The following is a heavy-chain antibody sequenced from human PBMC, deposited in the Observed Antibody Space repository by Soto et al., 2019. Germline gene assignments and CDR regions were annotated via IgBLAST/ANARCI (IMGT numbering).Heavy chain of an antibody. CDR2: ITWNSNVI. CDR3: TRGGPDAFCGGGRCYFDY. V-gene: IGHV3-9*01. Sequence: EVQLVESGGGLVQPGRSLRLSCAASGFTFDDFAMHWVRRVPGKGLEWGSSITWNSNVIGYADSVKGRFTISIDNAKNSLYLQMNSLRPEDTAFYYCTRGGPDAFCGGGRCYFDYWGQGTLVTVSS. D-gene: IGHD2-15*01. CDR1: GFTFDDFA. J-gene: IGHJ4*02.